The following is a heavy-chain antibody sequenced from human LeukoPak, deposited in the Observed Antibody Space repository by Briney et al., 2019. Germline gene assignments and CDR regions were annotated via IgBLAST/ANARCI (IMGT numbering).Heavy chain of an antibody. CDR3: AKDGDDYGDY. V-gene: IGHV3-23*01. CDR2: ISGSGGST. Sequence: GGSLRLSCAASGFTFSSYAMGWVRQAPGKGLEWVSAISGSGGSTYYADSVKGRFTISRDNSKNTLYLQMSSLRAEDTAVYYCAKDGDDYGDYWGQGTLVTVSS. D-gene: IGHD2-21*01. CDR1: GFTFSSYA. J-gene: IGHJ4*02.